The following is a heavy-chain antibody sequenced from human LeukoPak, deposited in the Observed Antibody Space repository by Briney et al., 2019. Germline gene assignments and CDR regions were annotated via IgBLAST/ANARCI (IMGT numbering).Heavy chain of an antibody. V-gene: IGHV4-59*12. CDR2: IFYSGST. D-gene: IGHD3-9*01. J-gene: IGHJ3*02. Sequence: SETLSLTCTVSGGSISNYYWSWVRQPPGKGLEWIGHIFYSGSTKYAPSLESRVTIFLDTSNNQFSLRLTSVTAADTAVYYCARGSSWLPNDAFDIWGQGTMVTVSS. CDR1: GGSISNYY. CDR3: ARGSSWLPNDAFDI.